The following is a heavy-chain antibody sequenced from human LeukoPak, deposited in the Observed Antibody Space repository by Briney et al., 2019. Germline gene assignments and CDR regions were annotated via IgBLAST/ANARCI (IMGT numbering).Heavy chain of an antibody. D-gene: IGHD1-26*01. CDR1: GLTFSGYW. J-gene: IGHJ4*02. CDR2: IKPDGSEK. Sequence: GGSLRLSCAASGLTFSGYWMNWVRQAPGKGLEWVANIKPDGSEKYYVDSAKGRFTISRDNAKKSLFLQMNSLSAEDTAVYYCTSGSYYRRHWGQGTLVTVSP. CDR3: TSGSYYRRH. V-gene: IGHV3-7*05.